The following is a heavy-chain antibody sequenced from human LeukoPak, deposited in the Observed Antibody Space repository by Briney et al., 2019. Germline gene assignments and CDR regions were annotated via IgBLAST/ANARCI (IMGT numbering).Heavy chain of an antibody. Sequence: ASVKVSCKVSGYTLTELSMHWVRQAPGKGLEWMGGFDPEDGETIYAQKFQGRVTMTEDTSTDTAYMELSSLRSEDTAVYYCATAPRQERYGSGSYDAFDIWGQGTMVTVSS. D-gene: IGHD3-10*01. CDR3: ATAPRQERYGSGSYDAFDI. CDR2: FDPEDGET. V-gene: IGHV1-24*01. CDR1: GYTLTELS. J-gene: IGHJ3*02.